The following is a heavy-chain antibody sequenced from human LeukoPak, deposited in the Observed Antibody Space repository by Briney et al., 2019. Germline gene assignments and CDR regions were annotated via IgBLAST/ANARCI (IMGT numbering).Heavy chain of an antibody. CDR2: ISSSSSYI. CDR1: GFTFSSYS. J-gene: IGHJ4*02. D-gene: IGHD1-26*01. Sequence: AGGSLRLSCAASGFTFSSYSMNWVRQAPGKGLEWVSSISSSSSYIYYADSVKGRFTISRDNAKNSLYLQMNSLRAEDTAVYYCARTISKWELLPFDYWGQGTLVTVSS. CDR3: ARTISKWELLPFDY. V-gene: IGHV3-21*01.